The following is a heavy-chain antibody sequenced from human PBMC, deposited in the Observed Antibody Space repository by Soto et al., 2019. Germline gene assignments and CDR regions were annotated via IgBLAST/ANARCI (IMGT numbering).Heavy chain of an antibody. CDR3: ARVDTAMVTFDY. J-gene: IGHJ4*02. D-gene: IGHD5-18*01. V-gene: IGHV4-59*01. CDR2: IYYSGST. Sequence: SETLSLTCTVSGGSISSYYWSWIRQPPGKGLGWIGYIYYSGSTNYNPSLKSRVTISVDTSKNQFSLKLSSVTAADTAVYYCARVDTAMVTFDYWGQGTLVTVSS. CDR1: GGSISSYY.